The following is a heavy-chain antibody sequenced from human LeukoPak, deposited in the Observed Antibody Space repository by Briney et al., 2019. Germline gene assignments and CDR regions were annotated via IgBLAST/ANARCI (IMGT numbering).Heavy chain of an antibody. CDR3: ARDLGTWFDP. CDR1: GFSFIIYW. D-gene: IGHD3/OR15-3a*01. Sequence: GGSLRLSCAASGFSFIIYWMSWVRQAPGKWLEWVANIKVDGSEKYYVDSVKGRFTISRDNAKNSLYLQMNSLRADDTAVYYCARDLGTWFDPWGQGTLVTVSS. V-gene: IGHV3-7*01. J-gene: IGHJ5*02. CDR2: IKVDGSEK.